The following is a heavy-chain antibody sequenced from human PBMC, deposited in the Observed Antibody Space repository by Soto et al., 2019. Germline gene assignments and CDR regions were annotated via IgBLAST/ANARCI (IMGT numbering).Heavy chain of an antibody. CDR3: AREGGVLRLSNWLDP. Sequence: QLQESGPGLVKPSETLSLTCTVSGDSVSSDSYYWSWIRQPPGKRLEWIGYISHSGSTSYNPSLQSRVSMSIDTSKNQFFLEVSSVTAADTAIYYCAREGGVLRLSNWLDPWGQGTLVTVSA. D-gene: IGHD3-3*01. V-gene: IGHV4-61*01. J-gene: IGHJ5*02. CDR1: GDSVSSDSYY. CDR2: ISHSGST.